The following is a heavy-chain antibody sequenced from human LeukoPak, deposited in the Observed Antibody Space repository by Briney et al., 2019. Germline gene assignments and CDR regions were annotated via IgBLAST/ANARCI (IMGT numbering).Heavy chain of an antibody. CDR1: GFTFSRYA. CDR3: ARDCYSGYGFNCPGDY. CDR2: ISSNGGST. V-gene: IGHV3-64*01. J-gene: IGHJ4*02. Sequence: PGGSLRLSCAASGFTFSRYALHWVSQAPGKGLEYVSAISSNGGSTYYVNSVKGRFTISRDNSKNTLYLQMGSLRAEDMAVYYCARDCYSGYGFNCPGDYWGQGTLVTVSS. D-gene: IGHD5-12*01.